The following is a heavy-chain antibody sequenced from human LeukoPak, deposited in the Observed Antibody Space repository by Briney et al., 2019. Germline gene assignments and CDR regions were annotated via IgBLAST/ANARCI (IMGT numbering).Heavy chain of an antibody. D-gene: IGHD3-16*01. Sequence: SETLSLTCTVSGGSLSSYYWSWIRQPPGKGLEWIGYIYYSGTTNYNPSLKSRVTISVDTSKNQFSLKLSSVTAADTAVYYCARHGGHDYFHYWGQGTLVTVSS. CDR1: GGSLSSYY. J-gene: IGHJ4*02. CDR3: ARHGGHDYFHY. CDR2: IYYSGTT. V-gene: IGHV4-59*08.